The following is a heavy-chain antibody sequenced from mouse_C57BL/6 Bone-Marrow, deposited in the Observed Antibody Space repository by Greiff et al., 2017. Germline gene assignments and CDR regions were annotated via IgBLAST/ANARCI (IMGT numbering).Heavy chain of an antibody. CDR3: TRNFVGD. J-gene: IGHJ2*01. V-gene: IGHV1-5*01. Sequence: VQLQQSGTVLARPGASVKMSCKTSGYTFTSYWMHWVKQRPGQGLEWIGAIYPGNSDTSYNQKFKGKAKLTAGTSASTAYMELSSLTNEDSAVYYCTRNFVGDWGQGTTLTVSA. CDR2: IYPGNSDT. CDR1: GYTFTSYW.